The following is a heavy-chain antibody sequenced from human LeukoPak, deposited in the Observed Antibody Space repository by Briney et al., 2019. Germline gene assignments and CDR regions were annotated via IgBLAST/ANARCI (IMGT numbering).Heavy chain of an antibody. CDR2: IYYSGST. Sequence: PSETLSLTCTVSGGSISSYYWSWIRQPPGKGLEWIGYIYYSGSTNYNPSLKSRVTISVDTSKNQFSLRLSSVTAADTAVYYCARDFYDFWSGPGGFHYGMDVWGQGTTVTVSS. J-gene: IGHJ6*02. CDR3: ARDFYDFWSGPGGFHYGMDV. CDR1: GGSISSYY. D-gene: IGHD3-3*01. V-gene: IGHV4-59*01.